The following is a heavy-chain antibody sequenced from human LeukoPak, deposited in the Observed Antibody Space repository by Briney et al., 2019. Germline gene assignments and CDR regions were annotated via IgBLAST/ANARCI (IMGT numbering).Heavy chain of an antibody. Sequence: SVKVSCKASGGTFSSYAISWVRQAPGQGLEWMGGIIPIFGTANYAQKFQGRVTITADESTSTAYMELSSLRAEDTAVYYCAKLTRVHSNCARLLGYYMDVWGKGTTVTVSS. V-gene: IGHV1-69*13. J-gene: IGHJ6*03. CDR1: GGTFSSYA. D-gene: IGHD4-11*01. CDR3: AKLTRVHSNCARLLGYYMDV. CDR2: IIPIFGTA.